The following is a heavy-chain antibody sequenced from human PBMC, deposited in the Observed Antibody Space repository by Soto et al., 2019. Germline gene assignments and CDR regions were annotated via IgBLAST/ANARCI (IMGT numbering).Heavy chain of an antibody. CDR1: GCTFTSYG. J-gene: IGHJ6*02. Sequence: ASVKVSCKASGCTFTSYGISWVRQAPGQGLEWMGWISAYNGNTNYAQKLQGRVTMTTDTSTSTAYMELRSLRSDDTAVYYCARWPYSYVSSGRTNSCYYGMDVWGQGPTVTVSS. D-gene: IGHD3-22*01. CDR3: ARWPYSYVSSGRTNSCYYGMDV. CDR2: ISAYNGNT. V-gene: IGHV1-18*04.